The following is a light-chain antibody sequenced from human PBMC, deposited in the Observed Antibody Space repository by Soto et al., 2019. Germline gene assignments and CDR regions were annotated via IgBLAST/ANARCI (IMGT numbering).Light chain of an antibody. Sequence: DIQMTQSPSSLSASVGDRVTITCRASQSISNSLNWYQQKPGKAPDLLIYAASSLQGGVPSRFSGSGSGTDFTLTISSLQPEDFATYYCQQSYSVPPTFGPGTKVDIK. J-gene: IGKJ3*01. CDR2: AAS. CDR1: QSISNS. V-gene: IGKV1-39*01. CDR3: QQSYSVPPT.